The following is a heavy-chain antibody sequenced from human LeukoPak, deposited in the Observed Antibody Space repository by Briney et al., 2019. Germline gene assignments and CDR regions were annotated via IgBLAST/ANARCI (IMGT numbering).Heavy chain of an antibody. CDR2: IGTAYDT. CDR3: ARLLAYSYGNDAFDI. CDR1: GFTFSSYD. J-gene: IGHJ3*02. Sequence: GGSLRLSCVASGFTFSSYDMRWDRQGTGKGLEWVSAIGTAYDTYYAGSVKGRFTISRENAENSLYLQMNSLRAGDTAVYYCARLLAYSYGNDAFDIWGQGTMVTVSS. V-gene: IGHV3-13*01. D-gene: IGHD5-18*01.